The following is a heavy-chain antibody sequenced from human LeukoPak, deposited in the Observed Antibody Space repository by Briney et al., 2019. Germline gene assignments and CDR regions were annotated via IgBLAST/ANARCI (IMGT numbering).Heavy chain of an antibody. CDR1: GFTFSSYA. D-gene: IGHD3-22*01. J-gene: IGHJ4*02. Sequence: PGGSLRLSCAASGFTFSSYAMSWVRQAPGKGLEWVSAISGSGGSTYYADSVEGRFTISRDNAKNSLYLQMNSLRDEDTALYYCARDSDHYDSSGYFLGIMEGPYWGQGTLVTVSS. CDR3: ARDSDHYDSSGYFLGIMEGPY. V-gene: IGHV3-23*01. CDR2: ISGSGGST.